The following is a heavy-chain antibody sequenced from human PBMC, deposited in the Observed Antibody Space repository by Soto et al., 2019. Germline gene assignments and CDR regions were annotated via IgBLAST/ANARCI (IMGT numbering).Heavy chain of an antibody. CDR3: AREAPKYYDFWSGYPPSQYGMDV. V-gene: IGHV1-69*13. D-gene: IGHD3-3*01. CDR1: GGTFSSYS. CDR2: IIPIFGTA. J-gene: IGHJ6*02. Sequence: SVKVSCKASGGTFSSYSISWVRQAPGQGLEWMGGIIPIFGTANYAQKFQGRVTITADESTSTAYMELSSLRSEDTAVYYCAREAPKYYDFWSGYPPSQYGMDVWGQGTTVTVSS.